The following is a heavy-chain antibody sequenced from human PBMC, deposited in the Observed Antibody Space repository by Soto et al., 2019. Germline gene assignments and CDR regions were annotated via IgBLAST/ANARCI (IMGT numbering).Heavy chain of an antibody. V-gene: IGHV1-3*01. CDR3: VRRHVSATGIDWFDP. J-gene: IGHJ5*02. CDR2: LNAANGDT. CDR1: GYTFTSYG. Sequence: AASVKVSCKASGYTFTSYGIHWVRQAPGQRLEWMGWLNAANGDTIYSPKFQGRVTIVRDTSASTAYMELSSLRSEDTAVYYCVRRHVSATGIDWFDPWGQGTLVTVSS. D-gene: IGHD6-13*01.